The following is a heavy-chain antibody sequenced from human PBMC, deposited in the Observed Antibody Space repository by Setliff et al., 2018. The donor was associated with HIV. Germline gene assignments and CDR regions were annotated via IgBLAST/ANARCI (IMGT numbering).Heavy chain of an antibody. CDR3: ARAGSGSYYNAPHY. Sequence: GESLKISCEGSGYRFTSYWIGWVRQMPGKGLGWMGIIYPGDSDARYSPSFQGQVTISADKSISTAYLQWSSLKASDTAMYYCARAGSGSYYNAPHYWGQGTLVTVSS. D-gene: IGHD3-10*01. CDR1: GYRFTSYW. V-gene: IGHV5-51*01. CDR2: IYPGDSDA. J-gene: IGHJ4*02.